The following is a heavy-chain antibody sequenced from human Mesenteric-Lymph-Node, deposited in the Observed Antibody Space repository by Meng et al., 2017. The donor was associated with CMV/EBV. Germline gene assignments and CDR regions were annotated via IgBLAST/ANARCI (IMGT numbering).Heavy chain of an antibody. CDR2: IRYDGSDK. V-gene: IGHV3-30*02. Sequence: GGSLRLSCEGSGFNLSSYNMHWVRQAPGKGLEWVSFIRYDGSDKYYADSVKGRFTISRDNSKNTLYLQMNSLRAEDTAVYYCARDEVLWFGELYFDYWGQGTLVTVSS. CDR3: ARDEVLWFGELYFDY. D-gene: IGHD3-10*01. CDR1: GFNLSSYN. J-gene: IGHJ4*02.